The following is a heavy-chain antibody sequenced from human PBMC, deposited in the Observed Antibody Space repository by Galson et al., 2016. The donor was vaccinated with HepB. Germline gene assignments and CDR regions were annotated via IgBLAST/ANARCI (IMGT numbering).Heavy chain of an antibody. Sequence: SLRLSCAVSGLTFSGSAMHWVRQASGKGLEWVGHIRSKANNYATASAASVKGRFTISRDDSKNTAYLQMNSLKTEDTAVYYCTRHLDPGYSSSWYFWFDPWGQGTLVTVSS. CDR3: TRHLDPGYSSSWYFWFDP. V-gene: IGHV3-73*01. D-gene: IGHD6-13*01. J-gene: IGHJ5*02. CDR2: IRSKANNYAT. CDR1: GLTFSGSA.